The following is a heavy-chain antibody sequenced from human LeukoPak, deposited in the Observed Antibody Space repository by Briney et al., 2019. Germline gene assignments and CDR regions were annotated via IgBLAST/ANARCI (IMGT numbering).Heavy chain of an antibody. J-gene: IGHJ4*02. Sequence: PGGSLRLSCAASGFTFSNFGMHWVRQAPGKGLVWVSRINTDGSSTNYADSVEGRFTISRDNAKNTLFLYMNSLRVEDTAVYYCVRGLQEWDLRRDYWGQGTLVTVSS. V-gene: IGHV3-74*01. CDR3: VRGLQEWDLRRDY. CDR1: GFTFSNFG. D-gene: IGHD1-26*01. CDR2: INTDGSST.